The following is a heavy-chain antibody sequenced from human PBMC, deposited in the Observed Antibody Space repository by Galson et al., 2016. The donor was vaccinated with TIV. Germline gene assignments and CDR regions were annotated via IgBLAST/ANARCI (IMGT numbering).Heavy chain of an antibody. D-gene: IGHD4-17*01. CDR1: GYMFTDYA. J-gene: IGHJ4*02. V-gene: IGHV7-4-1*02. Sequence: SVKVSCKASGYMFTDYAINWLRQAPGQGLEWLGWINPNVGNPLYAQDFTGRFAFSLNTSVTTAYLRITSLKAEDAATYYCAILPVTTRPSYWGQGTLVTVSS. CDR2: INPNVGNP. CDR3: AILPVTTRPSY.